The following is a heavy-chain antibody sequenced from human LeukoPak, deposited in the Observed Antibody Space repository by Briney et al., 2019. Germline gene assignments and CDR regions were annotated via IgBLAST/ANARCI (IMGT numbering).Heavy chain of an antibody. J-gene: IGHJ2*01. CDR1: GFTFSSYS. V-gene: IGHV3-21*01. Sequence: GGSLRLSCAASGFTFSSYSMNWVRQAPGKGLEWVSSISSTGTYIYYADSVKGRFTISRDNAKNSLYLQMNSLRAEDTAVYYCARDIKSWYFDLWGRGTLVTVSS. D-gene: IGHD1-14*01. CDR2: ISSTGTYI. CDR3: ARDIKSWYFDL.